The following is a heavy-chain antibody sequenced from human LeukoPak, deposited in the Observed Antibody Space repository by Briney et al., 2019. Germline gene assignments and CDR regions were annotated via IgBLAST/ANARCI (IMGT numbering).Heavy chain of an antibody. Sequence: SETLSLTCTVSGGSISNSSYYWGWIRQPPGKGLEWIGSIYYSGSTYYNPSLKSRVTISVDRSKNQFSLKLSSVTAADTAVYYCAREGAYSSSWFDYWGQGTLVTVSS. J-gene: IGHJ4*02. D-gene: IGHD6-13*01. CDR1: GGSISNSSYY. CDR2: IYYSGST. V-gene: IGHV4-39*07. CDR3: AREGAYSSSWFDY.